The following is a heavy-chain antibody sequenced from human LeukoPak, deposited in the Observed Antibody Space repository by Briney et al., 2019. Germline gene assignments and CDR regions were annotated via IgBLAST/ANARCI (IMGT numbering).Heavy chain of an antibody. D-gene: IGHD6-13*01. Sequence: ASVKVSCKASGYIFTTYFIHWVRQAPGQGLEWMGWINPNNGDTNYAQKLQGRVTMTTDTSTSTAYMELRSLRSDDTAVYYCARDPAAYSSSWYLDYWGQGTLVTVSS. CDR2: INPNNGDT. V-gene: IGHV1-18*04. J-gene: IGHJ4*02. CDR3: ARDPAAYSSSWYLDY. CDR1: GYIFTTYF.